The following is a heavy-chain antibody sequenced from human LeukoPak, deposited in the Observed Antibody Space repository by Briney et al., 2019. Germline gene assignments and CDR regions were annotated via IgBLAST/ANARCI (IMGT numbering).Heavy chain of an antibody. V-gene: IGHV3-30-3*01. J-gene: IGHJ4*02. CDR1: GFTFTTYP. CDR2: ISHDGSNK. D-gene: IGHD6-19*01. CDR3: ARVPGITMTGSFDY. Sequence: GGSLRLSCAASGFTFTTYPIHWVRQAPGKGLEWVAVISHDGSNKYNADSVKGRFTISRDNSKNTLYLQMDSLRAEDTAVYYCARVPGITMTGSFDYWGQRTLCTVSP.